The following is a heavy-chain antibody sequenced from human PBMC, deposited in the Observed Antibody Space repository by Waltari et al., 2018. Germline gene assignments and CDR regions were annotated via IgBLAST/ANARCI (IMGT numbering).Heavy chain of an antibody. Sequence: QVQLRESGPGLVKPSETLSLTCSVSGASISDYHWSWIRQPAGKGLEWIGRMYNTGSTNSNPALNSRVIMSVDTSKNQFSLSLSSVTAADTAVYYCARFVQWSWFDSWGQGTLVTVSS. CDR3: ARFVQWSWFDS. CDR1: GASISDYH. J-gene: IGHJ5*01. CDR2: MYNTGST. V-gene: IGHV4-4*07. D-gene: IGHD3-3*01.